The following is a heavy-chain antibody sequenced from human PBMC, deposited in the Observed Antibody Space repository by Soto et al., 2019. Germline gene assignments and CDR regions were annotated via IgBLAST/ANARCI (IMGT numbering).Heavy chain of an antibody. Sequence: FLRLSFPFSGFTFVDHALTWVRQAPGKGLQWLGYIRGSTYGSTTEYDPSVRGRIIISRDDSKSIGYLQMNSLKSEDTAVYYCARDGDFYGVDVWGQGTTVTV. D-gene: IGHD3-3*01. CDR1: GFTFVDHA. CDR2: IRGSTYGSTT. CDR3: ARDGDFYGVDV. J-gene: IGHJ6*02. V-gene: IGHV3-49*04.